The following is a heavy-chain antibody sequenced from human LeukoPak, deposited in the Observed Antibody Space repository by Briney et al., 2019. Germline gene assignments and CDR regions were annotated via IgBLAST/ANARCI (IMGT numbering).Heavy chain of an antibody. CDR1: GFTFSSYS. J-gene: IGHJ4*02. D-gene: IGHD2-2*01. V-gene: IGHV3-48*04. CDR2: ISSSSSTI. CDR3: ARYGGRYCSSTSCYGLDY. Sequence: GSLRLSCAASGFTFSSYSMNWVRQAPGKGLEWVSYISSSSSTIYYADSVKGRFTISRDNAKNSLYLQMNSLRAEDTAVYYCARYGGRYCSSTSCYGLDYWGQGTLVTVSS.